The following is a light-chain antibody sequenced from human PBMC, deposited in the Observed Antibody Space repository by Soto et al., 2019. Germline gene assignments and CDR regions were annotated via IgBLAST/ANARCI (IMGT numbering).Light chain of an antibody. CDR1: QSVSSC. CDR2: DAS. J-gene: IGKJ5*01. CDR3: QQRAKWVT. Sequence: VLTQSPATLSASPGERATLSCRASQSVSSCLAWFQQKPGQAPRLLIYDASNRATGIPARFSGSGSETDFTLTISSLEPEDSAVYFCQQRAKWVTFGQGTRLEI. V-gene: IGKV3-11*01.